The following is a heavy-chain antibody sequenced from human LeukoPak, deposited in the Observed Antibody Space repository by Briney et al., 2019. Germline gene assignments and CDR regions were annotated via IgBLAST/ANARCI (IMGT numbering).Heavy chain of an antibody. CDR2: IDPSDSYT. D-gene: IGHD2-2*01. CDR1: GYSFTSYW. Sequence: KNGESLKISCKGSGYSFTSYWISWVRQMPGKGLEWMGRIDPSDSYTNYSPSFQGHVTVSADKSISTAYLQWSSLKASDTAMYYCARVGYCTSSSCYEEFDHWGQGTLVTVSS. J-gene: IGHJ4*02. V-gene: IGHV5-10-1*01. CDR3: ARVGYCTSSSCYEEFDH.